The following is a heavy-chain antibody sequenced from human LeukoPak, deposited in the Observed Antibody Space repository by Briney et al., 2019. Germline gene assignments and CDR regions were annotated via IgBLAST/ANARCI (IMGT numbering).Heavy chain of an antibody. D-gene: IGHD3-3*01. J-gene: IGHJ6*02. CDR1: GYTFTSYG. CDR2: INTNTGNP. CDR3: ARGASLEWLNYYGMDV. V-gene: IGHV7-4-1*02. Sequence: ASVKVSCKASGYTFTSYGMHWVRQAPGQGLEWMGWINTNTGNPTYAQGFTGRFVFSLDTSVSTAYLQISSLKAEDTAVYYCARGASLEWLNYYGMDVWGQGTTVTVSS.